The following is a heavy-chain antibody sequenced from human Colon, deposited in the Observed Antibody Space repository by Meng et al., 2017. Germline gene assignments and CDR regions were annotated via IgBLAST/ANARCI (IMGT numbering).Heavy chain of an antibody. J-gene: IGHJ2*01. D-gene: IGHD6-19*01. Sequence: GESLKISCKGSGYSFTSYWIGWVRQMPGKGLEWMGIIYPGDSDTRYSPSFQGQVTISADKSISTAYLQWSSLKASDTAMYYCARRRYSSDWVHWYFDLWGSGTLVTVSS. CDR1: GYSFTSYW. V-gene: IGHV5-51*01. CDR3: ARRRYSSDWVHWYFDL. CDR2: IYPGDSDT.